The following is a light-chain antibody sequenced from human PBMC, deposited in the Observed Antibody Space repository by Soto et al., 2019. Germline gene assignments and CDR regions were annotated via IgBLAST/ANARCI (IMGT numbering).Light chain of an antibody. CDR2: EVS. Sequence: QSALTQPASESGSPGQSITISCTGTSSDVGGYDFVSWYQQHPGKAPKLIIYEVSNRPSGVSHRFSGSKSGNTASLTISGLQAEDEADYYCNSYTSTSARVFGGGTKLTVL. CDR1: SSDVGGYDF. V-gene: IGLV2-14*01. CDR3: NSYTSTSARV. J-gene: IGLJ3*02.